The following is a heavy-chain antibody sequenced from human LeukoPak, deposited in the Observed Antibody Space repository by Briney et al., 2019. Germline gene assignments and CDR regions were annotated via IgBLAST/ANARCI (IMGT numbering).Heavy chain of an antibody. CDR2: INHSGST. CDR3: ARSYGPNYFEY. V-gene: IGHV4-34*01. D-gene: IGHD4/OR15-4a*01. J-gene: IGHJ4*02. Sequence: SETLSLTCAVYGGSFSGYYWSWIRQPPGKGLEWIGEINHSGSTNYNPSLKSRVTISIDTSKNQFSLKLNSVTAADTAVYYCARSYGPNYFEYWGQGTLVTVSA. CDR1: GGSFSGYY.